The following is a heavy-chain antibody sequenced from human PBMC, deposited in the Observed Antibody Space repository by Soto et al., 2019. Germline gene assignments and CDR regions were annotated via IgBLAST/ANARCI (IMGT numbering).Heavy chain of an antibody. CDR1: GFTFRGSE. J-gene: IGHJ4*02. D-gene: IGHD1-26*01. CDR2: VSYDGSYQ. V-gene: IGHV3-30*18. CDR3: AQDGRSGSVTRPDH. Sequence: ESGGGVVQSGRSLRLSCAASGFTFRGSEMHWVRQAPGKGLEWVAFVSYDGSYQYYSDSVKGRFTISRDNSKNTLNLQMNSLRVEDSAMYYCAQDGRSGSVTRPDHWGQGTLVTVSS.